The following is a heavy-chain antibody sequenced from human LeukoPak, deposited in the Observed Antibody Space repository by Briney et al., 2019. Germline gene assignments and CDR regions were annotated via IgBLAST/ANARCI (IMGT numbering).Heavy chain of an antibody. V-gene: IGHV4-4*02. CDR1: GGSIINSNW. CDR3: AWGDTRYYYYGMDV. Sequence: SGTLSLTCAVSGGSIINSNWWSWVRQPPGKGLEWIGEIDHSGSTSYNPSLKSRVTMSVDRSQNQFSLRLSTVTAADTAVYYCAWGDTRYYYYGMDVWGQGTTVTVSS. J-gene: IGHJ6*02. CDR2: IDHSGST. D-gene: IGHD5-18*01.